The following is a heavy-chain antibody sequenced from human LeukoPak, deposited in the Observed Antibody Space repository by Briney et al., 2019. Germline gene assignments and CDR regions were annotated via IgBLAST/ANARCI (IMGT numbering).Heavy chain of an antibody. J-gene: IGHJ4*02. D-gene: IGHD2-21*02. Sequence: GASVKVSCKASGYTFTSYGISWVRQAPGQGLEWMGWISAYNGNTNYAQKLQGRVTMTTDASTSTAYMELRSLRSDDTAVYNCARDLPCGGDCYPGDYWGQGTLVTVSS. CDR2: ISAYNGNT. CDR3: ARDLPCGGDCYPGDY. V-gene: IGHV1-18*01. CDR1: GYTFTSYG.